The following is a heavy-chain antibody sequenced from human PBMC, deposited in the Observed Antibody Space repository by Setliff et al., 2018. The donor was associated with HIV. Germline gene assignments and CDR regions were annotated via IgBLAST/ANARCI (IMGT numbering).Heavy chain of an antibody. CDR3: ASGRKKNYDLFSGYYRILGVDFDY. V-gene: IGHV5-51*01. CDR1: GYSFPNDW. Sequence: PGESLKISCQDSGYSFPNDWIGWVRQKPGKGLEWVAIIFPRDSETRYSPSFEGQVTISVDRSLNTVYLQWSRLRASDSAIYYCASGRKKNYDLFSGYYRILGVDFDYWGQGTLVTVSS. CDR2: IFPRDSET. J-gene: IGHJ4*02. D-gene: IGHD3-3*01.